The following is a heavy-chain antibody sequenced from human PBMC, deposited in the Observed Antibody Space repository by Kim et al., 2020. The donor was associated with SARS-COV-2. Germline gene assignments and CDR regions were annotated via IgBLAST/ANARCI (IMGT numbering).Heavy chain of an antibody. J-gene: IGHJ3*02. CDR3: ASGDSDAFDI. D-gene: IGHD7-27*01. V-gene: IGHV4-39*01. CDR1: GGSISSSSYY. CDR2: IYYSGST. Sequence: SETLSLTCTVSGGSISSSSYYWVWIRQPPGKWLVWIGSIYYSGSTYYNPSLKSRVTISVDTSKNQFSLKLSSVTAADTAVYYCASGDSDAFDIWGQGTMGPVSS.